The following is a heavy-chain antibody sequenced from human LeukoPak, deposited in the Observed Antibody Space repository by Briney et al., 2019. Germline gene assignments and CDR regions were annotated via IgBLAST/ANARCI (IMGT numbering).Heavy chain of an antibody. V-gene: IGHV3-74*01. J-gene: IGHJ4*02. D-gene: IGHD1-26*01. CDR1: GFTFSSYW. Sequence: PGGSLRLSCAASGFTFSSYWMHWVRQVPGKGLVWVSRISTDGTTTSYADSVKGRFTISRDNAKNTLYLQMNSQRAEDTAVYYCAREHRNVGATIDWWGQGTLVTVSS. CDR2: ISTDGTTT. CDR3: AREHRNVGATIDW.